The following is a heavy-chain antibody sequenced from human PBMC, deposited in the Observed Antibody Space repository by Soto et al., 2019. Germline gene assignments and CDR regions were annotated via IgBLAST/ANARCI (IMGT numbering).Heavy chain of an antibody. D-gene: IGHD3-10*01. Sequence: EVQLLESGGGLVQPGGSLRLSCAASGFTFSSYAMSWVRQAPGKGLEWVSAISGSGGSTYYADSVKGRFTISRDNSKNTLYLQMNSLRAEDTAVYYCAKEPYLWFGEPRTHFDYWGQGTLVTVSS. CDR2: ISGSGGST. V-gene: IGHV3-23*01. CDR1: GFTFSSYA. J-gene: IGHJ4*02. CDR3: AKEPYLWFGEPRTHFDY.